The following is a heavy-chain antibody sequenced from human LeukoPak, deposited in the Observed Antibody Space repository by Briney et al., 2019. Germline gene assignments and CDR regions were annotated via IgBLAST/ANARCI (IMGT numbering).Heavy chain of an antibody. Sequence: GRPLRLSCAASGFAFSTYNMHWVRQAPGKGLEWVAVISYDGVNKYYADSVKGRFTISRDNSKNTLYLRMNSLRVEDTALYYCAKLRELVTYYYYYGLDVWGQGTTVTVSS. CDR3: AKLRELVTYYYYYGLDV. CDR1: GFAFSTYN. D-gene: IGHD1-1*01. V-gene: IGHV3-30*18. J-gene: IGHJ6*02. CDR2: ISYDGVNK.